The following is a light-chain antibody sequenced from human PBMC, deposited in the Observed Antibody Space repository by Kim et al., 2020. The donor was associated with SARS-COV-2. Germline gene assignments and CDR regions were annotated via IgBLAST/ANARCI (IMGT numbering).Light chain of an antibody. CDR2: SNN. Sequence: GQRVTISCSGSSSNIGSNVVNWDHHLPGTAPKLLIYSNNQRASGVPDRFSGSKSGTSASLAISGLQSEDEADYYCAAWDDRLTGVVFVGATKVTVL. CDR3: AAWDDRLTGVV. J-gene: IGLJ2*01. CDR1: SSNIGSNV. V-gene: IGLV1-44*01.